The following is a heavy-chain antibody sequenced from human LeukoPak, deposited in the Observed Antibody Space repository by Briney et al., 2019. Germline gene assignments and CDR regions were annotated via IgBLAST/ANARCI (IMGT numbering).Heavy chain of an antibody. Sequence: PSETLSLTCTVSGGSISSYYWGWIRQPPGKGLEWIGSIYYSGSTYYNPSLKSRVTISVDTSKNQFSLKLSSVTAADTAVYYCARQEQQLVDGVLYYFDYWGQGTLVTVSS. CDR2: IYYSGST. D-gene: IGHD6-13*01. J-gene: IGHJ4*02. V-gene: IGHV4-39*07. CDR3: ARQEQQLVDGVLYYFDY. CDR1: GGSISSYY.